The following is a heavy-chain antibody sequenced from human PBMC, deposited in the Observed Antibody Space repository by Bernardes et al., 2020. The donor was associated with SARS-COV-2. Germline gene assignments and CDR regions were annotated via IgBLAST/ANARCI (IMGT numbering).Heavy chain of an antibody. CDR1: GGTFSSYA. CDR2: IIPIFGTA. Sequence: SMKVSCKASGGTFSSYAISWVRQAPGQGLEWMGGIIPIFGTANYAQKFQGRVTITADESTSTAYMELSSLRSEDTAVYYCARALGYYDFWSGYYTAWDYWGQGTLVTVSS. CDR3: ARALGYYDFWSGYYTAWDY. D-gene: IGHD3-3*01. J-gene: IGHJ4*02. V-gene: IGHV1-69*13.